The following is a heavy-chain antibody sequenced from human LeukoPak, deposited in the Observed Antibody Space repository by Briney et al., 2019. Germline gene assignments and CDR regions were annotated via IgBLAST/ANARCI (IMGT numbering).Heavy chain of an antibody. Sequence: GGSLRLSCAASGFTFSSYGMHWVRQAPGKGQEWVAFTRYDGSNKYYADSVKGRFTISRDNSKNTLYLQMNSLRAEDTAVYYCAKGPGGYYYMDVWGKGTTVTVSS. V-gene: IGHV3-30*02. CDR3: AKGPGGYYYMDV. CDR1: GFTFSSYG. CDR2: TRYDGSNK. D-gene: IGHD3-10*01. J-gene: IGHJ6*03.